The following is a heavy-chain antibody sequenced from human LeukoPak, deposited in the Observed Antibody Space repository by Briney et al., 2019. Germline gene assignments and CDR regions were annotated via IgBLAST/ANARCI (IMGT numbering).Heavy chain of an antibody. Sequence: SETLSLTCTVSGGSISSYYWSWIRQPPGKGLEWIGYIYYSGSTNYNPSLKSRVTISVDTSNNQFSLKLSSVTAADTAVYYCAREAVAGAFDYWGQGTLVTVSS. CDR1: GGSISSYY. CDR2: IYYSGST. D-gene: IGHD6-19*01. V-gene: IGHV4-59*01. J-gene: IGHJ4*02. CDR3: AREAVAGAFDY.